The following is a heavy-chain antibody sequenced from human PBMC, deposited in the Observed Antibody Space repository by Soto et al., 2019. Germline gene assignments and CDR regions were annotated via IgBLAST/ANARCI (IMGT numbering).Heavy chain of an antibody. CDR2: INHSGST. J-gene: IGHJ4*02. D-gene: IGHD3-9*01. CDR1: GGSFSGYY. Sequence: KPSETLSLTCAVYGGSFSGYYWSWIRQPPGKGLEWIGEINHSGSTNYNPSLKSRVTISVDTSKNQFSLKLSSVTAADTAVYYCARGDRYFDWNRLRAPYDYWGQGTLVTVSS. V-gene: IGHV4-34*01. CDR3: ARGDRYFDWNRLRAPYDY.